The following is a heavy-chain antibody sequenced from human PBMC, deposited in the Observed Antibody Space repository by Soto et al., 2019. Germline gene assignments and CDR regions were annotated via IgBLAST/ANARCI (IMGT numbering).Heavy chain of an antibody. V-gene: IGHV5-51*01. CDR3: ARSLGGEYCSSTSCYAGDAFDI. Sequence: PGESLKISCKGSGYSFTSYWIGWVRQMPGKGLEWMGIIYPGDSDTRYSPSFQGQVTISADKSISTAYLQWSSLKASDTAMYYCARSLGGEYCSSTSCYAGDAFDIWGQGTMVTVSS. CDR1: GYSFTSYW. CDR2: IYPGDSDT. J-gene: IGHJ3*02. D-gene: IGHD2-2*01.